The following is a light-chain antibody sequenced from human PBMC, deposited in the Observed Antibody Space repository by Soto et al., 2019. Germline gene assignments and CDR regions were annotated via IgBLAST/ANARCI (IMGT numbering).Light chain of an antibody. Sequence: QSPGTLSLSPGVQPTLSHMAGQQVDSAYLAWYQQKPGQAPRLLIYGASRMETGIPDRFSGSGSGTDFTLTISSLQPEDFAIYYCHQYNTTPETFGQGTKVDIK. V-gene: IGKV3-20*01. CDR3: HQYNTTPET. CDR1: QQVDSAY. J-gene: IGKJ1*01. CDR2: GAS.